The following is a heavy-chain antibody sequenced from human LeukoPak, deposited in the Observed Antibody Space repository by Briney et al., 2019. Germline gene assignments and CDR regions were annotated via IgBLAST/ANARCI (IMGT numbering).Heavy chain of an antibody. CDR1: GYTFTDYGYY. D-gene: IGHD3-10*01. CDR2: IDPNTGGT. J-gene: IGHJ4*02. V-gene: IGHV1-2*02. Sequence: ASVRVSCKASGYTFTDYGYYINWVRQRPGQGLEWMGWIDPNTGGTKYAQTFQGRVTMTRDTSITTAFMDLSRLTSDDTAVYYCTTRLIRGDYWGQGTLVAVSS. CDR3: TTRLIRGDY.